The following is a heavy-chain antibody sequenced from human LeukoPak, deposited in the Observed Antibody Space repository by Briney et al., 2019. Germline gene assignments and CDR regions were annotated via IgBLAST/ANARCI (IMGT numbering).Heavy chain of an antibody. CDR3: AQSLWHRYGDWFDP. Sequence: TLSLTCTVSGGSISSDSYYWSWIRQPPGKALEWLALIYWDDDKRYSPSLKSRLTITKDTSKNQVVLTMTNMDPVDTATYYCAQSLWHRYGDWFDPWGQGTLVTVSS. CDR1: GGSISSDSYY. CDR2: IYWDDDK. V-gene: IGHV2-5*08. D-gene: IGHD3-10*01. J-gene: IGHJ5*02.